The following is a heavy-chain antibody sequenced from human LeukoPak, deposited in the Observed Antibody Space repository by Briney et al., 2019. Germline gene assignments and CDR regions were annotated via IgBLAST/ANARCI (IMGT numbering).Heavy chain of an antibody. CDR3: ARRLYNYVGFDY. V-gene: IGHV4-38-2*01. D-gene: IGHD1-1*01. J-gene: IGHJ4*02. CDR1: DYSISSGYY. Sequence: SETLSLTCAVSDYSISSGYYWGWIRQPPRKGLEWIGHIYHSGSNYYNPFLKSRVTISVDPSKNRFSLKLSSVTAADTAVYFCARRLYNYVGFDYWGQGTLVTVSS. CDR2: IYHSGSN.